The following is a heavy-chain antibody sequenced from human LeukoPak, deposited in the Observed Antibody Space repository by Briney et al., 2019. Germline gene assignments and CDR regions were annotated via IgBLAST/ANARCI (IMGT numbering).Heavy chain of an antibody. Sequence: GGSLRLSCAASGFTFSSFWMTWVRQAPGKGLEWVANIKPDGTENYYVDSVKGRFTISRDNAKNSLYLQMNGLRAEDTAVYYCAIQKADLITMVRGIIAFWGQGTLVTVSS. CDR2: IKPDGTEN. D-gene: IGHD3-10*01. J-gene: IGHJ1*01. V-gene: IGHV3-7*01. CDR1: GFTFSSFW. CDR3: AIQKADLITMVRGIIAF.